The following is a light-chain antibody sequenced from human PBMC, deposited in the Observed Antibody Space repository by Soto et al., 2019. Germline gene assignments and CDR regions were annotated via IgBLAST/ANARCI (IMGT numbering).Light chain of an antibody. Sequence: QSALTQPASVSGSLGQSITISCTGTSSDVGAYNYVSWYQQHPDKAPKLLIFEVTNRPSGVSGRFSGSKSGNTASLTISGLQAADEADYYCSLYTSENTYVFGTGTKVTVL. CDR2: EVT. CDR1: SSDVGAYNY. CDR3: SLYTSENTYV. V-gene: IGLV2-14*01. J-gene: IGLJ1*01.